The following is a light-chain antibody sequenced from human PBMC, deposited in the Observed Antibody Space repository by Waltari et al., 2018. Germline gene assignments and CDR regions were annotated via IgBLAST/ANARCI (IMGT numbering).Light chain of an antibody. J-gene: IGKJ4*01. CDR1: QTISSY. V-gene: IGKV1-17*03. CDR2: AAS. Sequence: IHMTQSPSSLSASVGHRVTITCRASQTISSYLAWYQQKPGKVPKLLIYAASSLESGVPSRFSGSGSGTEFTLTISSLQPEDFATYYCQQHNSNPLTFGGGTKVEIK. CDR3: QQHNSNPLT.